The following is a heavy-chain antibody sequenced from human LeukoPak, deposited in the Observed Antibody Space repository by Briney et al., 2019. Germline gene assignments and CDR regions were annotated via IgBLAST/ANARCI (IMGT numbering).Heavy chain of an antibody. J-gene: IGHJ4*02. Sequence: GGSLRLSCEASGFTFTTYSMTWVRQAPGKGLEWVSIISSGSSAIFSADSVKGRFTISRDNSKNTLYLQMNSLRAEDTAVYYCARGKSGSYLTFDYWGQGTLVTVSS. D-gene: IGHD1-26*01. CDR3: ARGKSGSYLTFDY. CDR2: ISSGSSAI. CDR1: GFTFTTYS. V-gene: IGHV3-48*01.